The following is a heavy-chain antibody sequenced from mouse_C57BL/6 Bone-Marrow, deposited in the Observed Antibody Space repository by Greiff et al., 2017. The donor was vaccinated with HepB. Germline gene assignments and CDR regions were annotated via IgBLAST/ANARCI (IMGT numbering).Heavy chain of an antibody. CDR1: GFTFSSYA. V-gene: IGHV5-4*01. Sequence: EVMLVESGGGLVKPGGSLKLSCAASGFTFSSYAMSWVRQTPEKRLEWVATISDGGSYTYYPDNVKGRFTISRDNAKNNLYLQMSHLKSEDTAMYYCAREGGRGYWGQGTTLTVSS. CDR2: ISDGGSYT. J-gene: IGHJ2*01. CDR3: AREGGRGY. D-gene: IGHD3-3*01.